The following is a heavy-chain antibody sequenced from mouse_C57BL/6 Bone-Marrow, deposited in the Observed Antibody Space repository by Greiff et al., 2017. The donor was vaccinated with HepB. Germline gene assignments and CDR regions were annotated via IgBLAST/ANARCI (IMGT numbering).Heavy chain of an antibody. J-gene: IGHJ3*01. CDR3: TRRSNYRAWFAY. D-gene: IGHD2-5*01. CDR2: IDPETGGT. V-gene: IGHV1-15*01. Sequence: QVQLQQSGAELVRPGASVTLSCKASGYTFTDYEMHWVKQTPVHGLEWIGAIDPETGGTAYNQKFKGKAILTADKSTSTAYMELRSLTSEDSAVYYCTRRSNYRAWFAYWGQGTLVTVSA. CDR1: GYTFTDYE.